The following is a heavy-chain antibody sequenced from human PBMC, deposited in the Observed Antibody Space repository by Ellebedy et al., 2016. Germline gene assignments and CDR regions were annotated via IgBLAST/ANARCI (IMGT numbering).Heavy chain of an antibody. Sequence: GGSLRLSCAASGFIFSDHYVDWVRQAPGKGLECIGRSTHKTAGYTTEYAASVKGRFTILRDDSKNSVYLQMNSLKTEDTAVYYCVRGFGTGFAFDIWGQGTMVTVSS. J-gene: IGHJ3*02. CDR1: GFIFSDHY. CDR3: VRGFGTGFAFDI. D-gene: IGHD1-14*01. CDR2: STHKTAGYTT. V-gene: IGHV3-72*01.